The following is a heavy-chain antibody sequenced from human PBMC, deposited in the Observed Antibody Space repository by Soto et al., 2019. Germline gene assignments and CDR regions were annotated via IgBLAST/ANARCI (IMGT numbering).Heavy chain of an antibody. V-gene: IGHV4-4*07. D-gene: IGHD6-19*01. CDR1: GGSLSSYY. Sequence: SETLSLTCTVSGGSLSSYYWSYIRQSAGKGLEWIGRIYMSGITDYNPSLKSRVTMSVDRSKNQFSLKVSSVAAADTAVYYCARDGKRQWLVSTDYYYGMDVWGQGTTVTSP. CDR3: ARDGKRQWLVSTDYYYGMDV. J-gene: IGHJ6*02. CDR2: IYMSGIT.